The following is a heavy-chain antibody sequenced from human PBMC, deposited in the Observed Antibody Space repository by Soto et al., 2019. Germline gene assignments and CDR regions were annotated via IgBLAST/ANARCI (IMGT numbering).Heavy chain of an antibody. D-gene: IGHD2-2*01. V-gene: IGHV3-21*01. CDR2: VSKSDYT. CDR3: AREDSIIIPAVSDF. Sequence: GGSLRLSCTVSGFYFNNYGINWVRQPPGKGLEWVSSVSKSDYTYYSDSVKGRFTISRDNAKNSVSLQMNSLRAEDTAVYYCAREDSIIIPAVSDFWGQGTLATLS. J-gene: IGHJ4*02. CDR1: GFYFNNYG.